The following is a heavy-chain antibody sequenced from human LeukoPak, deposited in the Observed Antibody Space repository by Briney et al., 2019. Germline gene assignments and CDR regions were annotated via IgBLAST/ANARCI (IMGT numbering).Heavy chain of an antibody. D-gene: IGHD2-15*01. J-gene: IGHJ4*02. CDR2: ISSSGSTI. V-gene: IGHV3-11*01. Sequence: GGSLRLSCAASGFTFSAYDMSWIRQAPGKWLELVSSISSSGSTIYYADSVKGRFTISRDNAKNSLYLQMNSLRAEDTAVYYCASFPPLYCSGGSCYVDYWGQGTLVTVSS. CDR1: GFTFSAYD. CDR3: ASFPPLYCSGGSCYVDY.